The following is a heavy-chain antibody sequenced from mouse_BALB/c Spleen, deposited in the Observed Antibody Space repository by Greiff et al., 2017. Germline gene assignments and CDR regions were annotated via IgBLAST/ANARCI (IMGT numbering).Heavy chain of an antibody. CDR2: ISSGGST. J-gene: IGHJ2*01. V-gene: IGHV5-6-5*01. CDR1: GFTFSSYA. D-gene: IGHD2-3*01. Sequence: EVQLVESGGGLVKPGGSLKLSCAASGFTFSSYAMSWVRQTPEKRLEWVASISSGGSTYYPDSVKGRFTISRDNARNILYLQMSSLRSEDTAMYYCARGDGESFDYWGQGTTLTVSS. CDR3: ARGDGESFDY.